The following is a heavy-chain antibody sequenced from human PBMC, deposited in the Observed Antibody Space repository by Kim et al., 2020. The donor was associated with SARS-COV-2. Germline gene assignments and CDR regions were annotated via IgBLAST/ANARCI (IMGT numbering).Heavy chain of an antibody. CDR3: ARSGIAAAEGAFDI. V-gene: IGHV4-39*07. D-gene: IGHD6-13*01. J-gene: IGHJ3*02. Sequence: PSPKSRVTISVDTSQNPFSLKLSSVTAADTAVYYCARSGIAAAEGAFDIWGQGTMVTVSS.